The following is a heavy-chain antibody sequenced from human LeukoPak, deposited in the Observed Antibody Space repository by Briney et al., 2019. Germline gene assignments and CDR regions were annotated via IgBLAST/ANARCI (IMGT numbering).Heavy chain of an antibody. CDR3: TRDGGGDLDY. V-gene: IGHV1-18*01. Sequence: GASVKVSCKASGYTFSSYGLSWVRQAPGQGLEWMGWISAYNGNTNLGQKLQGRVTMTTDTSTSTAYMELRSLRSDDTAVYYCTRDGGGDLDYWGQGTLVTVSS. CDR2: ISAYNGNT. D-gene: IGHD2-21*01. J-gene: IGHJ4*02. CDR1: GYTFSSYG.